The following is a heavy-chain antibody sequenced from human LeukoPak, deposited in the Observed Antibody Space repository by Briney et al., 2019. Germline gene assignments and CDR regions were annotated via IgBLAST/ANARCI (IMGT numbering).Heavy chain of an antibody. CDR1: GGSISSYY. CDR3: ARAAAGTGNFDY. D-gene: IGHD6-13*01. Sequence: SETLSLTCTVSGGSISSYYWSWIRQPPGKGLEWIGYIYYSGSTNYNPSLKSRVTISVDTSKNQFSLKLSSVTAADTAVYYCARAAAGTGNFDYWGQGTLVTVSS. J-gene: IGHJ4*02. CDR2: IYYSGST. V-gene: IGHV4-59*01.